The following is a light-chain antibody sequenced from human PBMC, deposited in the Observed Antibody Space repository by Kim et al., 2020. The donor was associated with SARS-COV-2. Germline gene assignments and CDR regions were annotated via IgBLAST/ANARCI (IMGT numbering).Light chain of an antibody. CDR1: SLRSYY. CDR3: NSRDTSGNHVV. V-gene: IGLV3-19*01. CDR2: GKN. Sequence: AMGQTVTITCQGDSLRSYYATWYQQKPRQAPVLVSHGKNNRPSGIPDRFSGSSSGSTASLTITGAQAEDEADYYCNSRDTSGNHVVFGGGTQLTVL. J-gene: IGLJ2*01.